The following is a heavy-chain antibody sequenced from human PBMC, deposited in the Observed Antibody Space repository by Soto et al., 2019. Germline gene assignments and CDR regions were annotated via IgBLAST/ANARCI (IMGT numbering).Heavy chain of an antibody. D-gene: IGHD3-16*01. Sequence: QLQLQESGPGLLKTSGTLSLTCSVSGGFVSSRAYYWAWIRQPPGKGLEWIGNIFHSGETYYNPSLKSRVTLAVDMSTNQFSLRLTSVNAADTAVYFCARRGKGYAFDIWGQGTMITVSS. J-gene: IGHJ3*02. V-gene: IGHV4-39*01. CDR3: ARRGKGYAFDI. CDR1: GGFVSSRAYY. CDR2: IFHSGET.